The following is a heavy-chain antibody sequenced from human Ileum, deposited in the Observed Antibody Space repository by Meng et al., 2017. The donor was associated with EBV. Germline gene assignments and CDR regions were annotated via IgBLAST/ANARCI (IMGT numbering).Heavy chain of an antibody. D-gene: IGHD3-22*01. CDR3: ARVPSYYYDSRGYVTPFDY. V-gene: IGHV4-39*07. CDR1: GGSISSSNHD. J-gene: IGHJ4*02. CDR2: IYYSGST. Sequence: HLHMLWSRPGLVKPSETLPLICTVSGGSISSSNHDWGWIRQPPGKGLEWIANIYYSGSTYYNPSLKGRVTISVDTSKNQFSLKLSSVTAADTAVYYCARVPSYYYDSRGYVTPFDYWGQGTLVTVSS.